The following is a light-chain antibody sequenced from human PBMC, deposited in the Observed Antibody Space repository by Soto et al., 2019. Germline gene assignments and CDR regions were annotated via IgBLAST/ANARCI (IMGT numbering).Light chain of an antibody. J-gene: IGKJ1*01. V-gene: IGKV3-15*01. Sequence: EIVMTQSPVTLSVSPGERATLSCRASQTVSSNLAWYQQKPGQAPRLLIYGASTRATGIPARFSGSRSGIEFTLTISSLQSEDFAVYYCQQFNNWPRTFGQGTKVEI. CDR2: GAS. CDR1: QTVSSN. CDR3: QQFNNWPRT.